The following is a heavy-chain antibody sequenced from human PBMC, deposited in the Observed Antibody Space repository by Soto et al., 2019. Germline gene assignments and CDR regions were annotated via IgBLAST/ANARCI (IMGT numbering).Heavy chain of an antibody. CDR1: GFSCNTYA. J-gene: IGHJ6*01. V-gene: IGHV3-23*01. Sequence: VKLLASGGGLVQPGGSLRLSCESSGFSCNTYAMTWVRQAPGMVLEWVAVINYSGRTTFHAQSVKGRFTISRDNPINTLVLQMDSLRAEDTPVSYFVKQRGSSKTYYYNMDVWGLGTTVIVSS. CDR2: INYSGRTT. D-gene: IGHD2-2*01. CDR3: VKQRGSSKTYYYNMDV.